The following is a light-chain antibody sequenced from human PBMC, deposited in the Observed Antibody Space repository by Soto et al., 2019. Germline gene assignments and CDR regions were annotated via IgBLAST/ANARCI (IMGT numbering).Light chain of an antibody. CDR2: KAS. Sequence: DIQMTQSPSTLSGSVGDRVTITGRASQTISSWLAWYQQKPGKAPKLLIYKASTLKSGVPSRFSGSGSGTEFTLTISSLQPDDFATYYCQQYNSYSTFGQGTKVDIK. J-gene: IGKJ1*01. V-gene: IGKV1-5*03. CDR1: QTISSW. CDR3: QQYNSYST.